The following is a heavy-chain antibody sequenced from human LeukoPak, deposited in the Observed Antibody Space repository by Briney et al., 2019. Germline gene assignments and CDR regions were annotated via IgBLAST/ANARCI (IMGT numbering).Heavy chain of an antibody. CDR3: AKDRSLVGGYYMDV. CDR1: GFTVSSNY. Sequence: PGGSLRLSCAASGFTVSSNYMSWVRQAPGKGLEWVSAISGSGGSTYYADSVKGRFTISRDNSKNTLYLQMNSLRAEDTAVYYCAKDRSLVGGYYMDVWGKGTTVTVSS. D-gene: IGHD1-26*01. CDR2: ISGSGGST. V-gene: IGHV3-23*01. J-gene: IGHJ6*03.